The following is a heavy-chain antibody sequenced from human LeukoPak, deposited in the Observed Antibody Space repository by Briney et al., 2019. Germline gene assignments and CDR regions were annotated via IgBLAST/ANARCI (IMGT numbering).Heavy chain of an antibody. J-gene: IGHJ4*02. CDR1: GGSLSGDDYY. V-gene: IGHV4-61*08. CDR2: IYYSGST. CDR3: ASTRVGSGAPLNY. D-gene: IGHD2-15*01. Sequence: SETLSLTCTVSGGSLSGDDYYWSWIRQPPGRGLEWIGYIYYSGSTNYNPSLKSRVTISVDTSKNQFSLKLSSVTAADTAVYYCASTRVGSGAPLNYWGQGTLVTVSS.